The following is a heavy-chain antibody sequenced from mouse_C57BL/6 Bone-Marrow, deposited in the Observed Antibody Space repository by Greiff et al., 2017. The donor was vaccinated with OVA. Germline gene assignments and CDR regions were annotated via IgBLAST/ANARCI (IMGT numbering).Heavy chain of an antibody. V-gene: IGHV1-19*01. D-gene: IGHD1-1*01. J-gene: IGHJ2*01. CDR1: GYTFTDYY. CDR2: INPYNGGT. CDR3: ARRNYGSCFDY. Sequence: VQLQQSGPVLVKPGASVKMSCKASGYTFTDYYMNWVKQSHGKSLEWIGVINPYNGGTSYNQKFKGKATLTVDKSSSTAYMELNSLTSEDSAVYYCARRNYGSCFDYWGQGTTLTVSS.